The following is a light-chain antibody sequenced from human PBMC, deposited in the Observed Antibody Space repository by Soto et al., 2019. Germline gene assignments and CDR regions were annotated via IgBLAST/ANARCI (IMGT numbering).Light chain of an antibody. CDR3: QQRNIWPPVT. CDR2: GAF. CDR1: PSVTNY. V-gene: IGKV3-11*01. J-gene: IGKJ5*01. Sequence: IVLTQSPATLSLSPGERATLSCRSSPSVTNYLAWYQQKPGQPPRLLXYGAFNRAAGIPARLSGSGSGTDFTLTISSLEPEDSAVYYCQQRNIWPPVTFGQGTRLEIK.